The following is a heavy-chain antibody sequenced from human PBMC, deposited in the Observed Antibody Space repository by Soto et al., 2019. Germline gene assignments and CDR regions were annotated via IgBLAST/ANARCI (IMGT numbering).Heavy chain of an antibody. D-gene: IGHD6-19*01. CDR3: AKEGTSGLYYFDY. CDR2: ISGSGSSP. J-gene: IGHJ4*02. V-gene: IGHV3-23*01. CDR1: GFTFSNYA. Sequence: EVHLLESGGGLVQPGGSLRLSCAASGFTFSNYAMNWVRQAPGKGLEWVSTISGSGSSPYYADSVKGRFTISRDNSKNTLYRQMDSLRAGDSAIYYCAKEGTSGLYYFDYWGQGTLVTVSS.